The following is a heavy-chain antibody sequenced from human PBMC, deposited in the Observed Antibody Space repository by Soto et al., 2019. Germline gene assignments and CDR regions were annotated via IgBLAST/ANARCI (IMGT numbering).Heavy chain of an antibody. CDR1: GFTSRSYV. CDR2: TSYDGSNK. D-gene: IGHD3-16*01. J-gene: IGHJ4*02. Sequence: QVQLVESGGGVVQPGTSLRLSCVGSGFTSRSYVIHWVRQAPGKGLEWVALTSYDGSNKYYDDSEKGRFTISRDNSRNTVDLQMDNLRIEGTAFYYCARWGTTGGLDVWGQGTLVSVSS. V-gene: IGHV3-30*05. CDR3: ARWGTTGGLDV.